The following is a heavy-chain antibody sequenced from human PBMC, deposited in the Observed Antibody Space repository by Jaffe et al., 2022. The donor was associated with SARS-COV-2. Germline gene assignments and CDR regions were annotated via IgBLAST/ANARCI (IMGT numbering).Heavy chain of an antibody. CDR3: AKADCGNTCYSTFDS. D-gene: IGHD2-15*01. CDR1: GFTFSSYA. Sequence: EVQLVESGGDLVQPGGSLRLSCAASGFTFSSYAMGWVRQAPGKGLEWVSTISGDGGGTYYADSVKGRFSISRDSSRNTLYLQMNSLRAEDTAVYYCAKADCGNTCYSTFDSWGQGTLVTVSS. V-gene: IGHV3-23*04. J-gene: IGHJ4*02. CDR2: ISGDGGGT.